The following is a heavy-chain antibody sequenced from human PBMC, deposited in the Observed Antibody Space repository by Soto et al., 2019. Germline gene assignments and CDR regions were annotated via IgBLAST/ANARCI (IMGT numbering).Heavy chain of an antibody. Sequence: QVHLVQSGTEVKKPGSSVKVSCKASGGTFSSSGFSWVRQAPGQGLEWMGMIVPSLDTTNYEQKFQARVTITADEVTSTAYIELRSLRYDDTAVYYCARWPQPRYTADPYAVDVWGQGTRVIVSS. CDR2: IVPSLDTT. D-gene: IGHD3-16*02. CDR1: GGTFSSSG. CDR3: ARWPQPRYTADPYAVDV. J-gene: IGHJ6*02. V-gene: IGHV1-69*11.